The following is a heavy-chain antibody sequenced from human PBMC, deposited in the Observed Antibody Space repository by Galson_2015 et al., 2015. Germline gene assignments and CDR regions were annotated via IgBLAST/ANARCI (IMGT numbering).Heavy chain of an antibody. J-gene: IGHJ6*02. Sequence: SVKVSCKASGYTFTSYAMHWVRQAPGQRLEWMGWINAGNGNTKYSQKFQGRVTITRDTSASTAYMELSSLRSEDTAVYYCARDGPIHYDFWSGKLPSPYYYGMDVWGQGTTVTVSS. CDR3: ARDGPIHYDFWSGKLPSPYYYGMDV. CDR2: INAGNGNT. D-gene: IGHD3-3*01. CDR1: GYTFTSYA. V-gene: IGHV1-3*01.